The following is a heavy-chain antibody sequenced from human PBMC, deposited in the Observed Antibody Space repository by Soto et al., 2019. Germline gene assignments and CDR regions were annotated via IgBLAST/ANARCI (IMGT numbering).Heavy chain of an antibody. CDR3: AREGCSGGSCYSDAFDI. CDR2: IYYSGST. J-gene: IGHJ3*02. V-gene: IGHV4-59*01. Sequence: SETLSLTCTVSGGSISSYYWSWIRHPPGKGLEWIGYIYYSGSTNYNPSLKSRVTISVDTSKNQFSLKLSSVTAADTAVYYCAREGCSGGSCYSDAFDIWGQGTMVTVSS. D-gene: IGHD2-15*01. CDR1: GGSISSYY.